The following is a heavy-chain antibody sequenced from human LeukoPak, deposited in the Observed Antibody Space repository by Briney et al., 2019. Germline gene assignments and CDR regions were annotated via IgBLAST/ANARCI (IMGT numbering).Heavy chain of an antibody. CDR1: GFTFSSYS. V-gene: IGHV3-21*01. CDR3: ARDSSGYYQNAFDI. J-gene: IGHJ3*02. CDR2: ISSSSSYI. Sequence: GGSLRLSCAASGFTFSSYSMNWVRQAPGKGLEWVSSISSSSSYIYYADSVKGRFTISRDNAKNSLYLQMNSVRAEDTAVYYCARDSSGYYQNAFDIWGQGTMVTVSS. D-gene: IGHD3-22*01.